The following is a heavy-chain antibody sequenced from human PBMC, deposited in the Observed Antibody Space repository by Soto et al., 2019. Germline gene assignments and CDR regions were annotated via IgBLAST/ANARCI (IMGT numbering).Heavy chain of an antibody. Sequence: QVQLEQSGAEVKKPGSSVKISCKASGGTLSDHGVSWLRQAPGQGLEWVGGTIPVFNTAKYAPKFQGRVTIAADKPTNIAYMELGSLRSDDTAFYYCARGVYGWGNYYTGPSAFDIWGQGTLVIVSS. V-gene: IGHV1-69*06. CDR1: GGTLSDHG. J-gene: IGHJ3*02. CDR3: ARGVYGWGNYYTGPSAFDI. D-gene: IGHD3-10*01. CDR2: TIPVFNTA.